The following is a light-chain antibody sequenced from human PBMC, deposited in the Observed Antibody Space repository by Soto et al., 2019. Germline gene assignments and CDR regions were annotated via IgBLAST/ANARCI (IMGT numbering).Light chain of an antibody. CDR1: SSEVGSYNL. CDR3: CSYAGSSPAYV. J-gene: IGLJ1*01. CDR2: EVS. Sequence: QSVLTQPASVSGSPGQSITISCTGTSSEVGSYNLVSWYQQHPGKAPKLMIYEVSKRPSGVSNRFSGSKSGNTASLTISGLQAEDEADYYCCSYAGSSPAYVFGTGTKVTVL. V-gene: IGLV2-23*02.